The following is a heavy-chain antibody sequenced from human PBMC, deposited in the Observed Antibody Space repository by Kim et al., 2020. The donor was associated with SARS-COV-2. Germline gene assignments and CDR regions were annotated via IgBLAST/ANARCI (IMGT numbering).Heavy chain of an antibody. V-gene: IGHV3-33*08. Sequence: GGSLRLSCAASGFTFSSYGMHWVRQAPGKGLELVAVIWYDGSNKYYADSVKGRFTISRDNSKNTLYLQMNSLRAEDTAVYYCARDRLPGYYDSSGYYDYWGQGTLVTVSS. CDR1: GFTFSSYG. D-gene: IGHD3-22*01. J-gene: IGHJ4*02. CDR2: IWYDGSNK. CDR3: ARDRLPGYYDSSGYYDY.